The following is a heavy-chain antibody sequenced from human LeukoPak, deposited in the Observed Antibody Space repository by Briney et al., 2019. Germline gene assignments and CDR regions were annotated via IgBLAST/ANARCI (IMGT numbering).Heavy chain of an antibody. CDR1: GFTFSSYA. D-gene: IGHD3-22*01. CDR2: VSGSGGST. Sequence: GGSLRLSCAASGFTFSSYAMSWVRKAPGKGLEWVSTVSGSGGSTYYADSVKGRFTISRDNSKNTLYLQMNSLRAEYTAVYYCAKDRGSGYHYFDYWGQGTLVTVSS. CDR3: AKDRGSGYHYFDY. V-gene: IGHV3-23*01. J-gene: IGHJ4*02.